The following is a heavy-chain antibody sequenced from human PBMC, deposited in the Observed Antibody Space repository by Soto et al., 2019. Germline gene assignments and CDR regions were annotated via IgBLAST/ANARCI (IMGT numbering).Heavy chain of an antibody. CDR3: ARLGGRLWFNY. CDR2: ISAYNGNT. CDR1: GYTFSTYI. V-gene: IGHV1-3*01. J-gene: IGHJ4*02. Sequence: GASVKVSCKTSGYTFSTYILYWMRQAPGQVLEWMGWISAYNGNTKYSQKFQGRVTITRDTSASTAYMELSSLRSEDTAVYYCARLGGRLWFNYWGQGTLVTVSS. D-gene: IGHD3-10*01.